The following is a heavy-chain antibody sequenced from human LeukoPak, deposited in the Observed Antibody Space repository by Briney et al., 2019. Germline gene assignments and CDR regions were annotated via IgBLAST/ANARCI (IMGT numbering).Heavy chain of an antibody. J-gene: IGHJ4*02. CDR3: ARVRYYYDSSGYYYPGGFDY. CDR1: GFTFSSYW. CDR2: IKEDGSEK. V-gene: IGHV3-7*01. D-gene: IGHD3-22*01. Sequence: GGSLRLSCAVSGFTFSSYWMSWVRQAPGKGLEWMANIKEDGSEKYHVDSVMGRFTISRDNAKNSLYLQMDSLRAEDTAVYYCARVRYYYDSSGYYYPGGFDYWGQGTLVAVSS.